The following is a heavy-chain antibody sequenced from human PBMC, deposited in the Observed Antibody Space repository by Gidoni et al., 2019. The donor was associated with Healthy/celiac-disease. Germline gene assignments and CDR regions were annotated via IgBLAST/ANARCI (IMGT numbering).Heavy chain of an antibody. CDR2: IYPGDSDT. J-gene: IGHJ3*02. CDR3: ARHPFVTGSPHDAFDI. D-gene: IGHD3-10*01. V-gene: IGHV5-51*01. Sequence: GWVRQMPGKGLEWMGIIYPGDSDTRYSPSFQGQVTISADKSISTAYLQWSSLKASDTAMYYCARHPFVTGSPHDAFDIWGQGTMVTVSS.